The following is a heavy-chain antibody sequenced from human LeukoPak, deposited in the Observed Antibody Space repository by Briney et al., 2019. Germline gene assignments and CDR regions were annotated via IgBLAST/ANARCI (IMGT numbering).Heavy chain of an antibody. V-gene: IGHV3-21*01. CDR2: ISAAGTFI. Sequence: NPGGSLRLSCAASGFMFSSYSMNWVRQAPGKGLEWVSSISAAGTFIYYANSVKGRFTISRDNAKNSLYLQMNSLRAEDTAVYYCARGTVVSLSPDYWGQGTLVTVSS. CDR1: GFMFSSYS. D-gene: IGHD4-23*01. CDR3: ARGTVVSLSPDY. J-gene: IGHJ4*02.